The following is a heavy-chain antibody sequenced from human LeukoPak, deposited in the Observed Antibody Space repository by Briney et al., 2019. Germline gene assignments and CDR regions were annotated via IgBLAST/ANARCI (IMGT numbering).Heavy chain of an antibody. D-gene: IGHD2-15*01. CDR3: TTSFLYCSGGDCSVY. V-gene: IGHV3-15*01. CDR2: IKSKTDGGTT. J-gene: IGHJ4*02. CDR1: GFTFTNAW. Sequence: PGGSLRLSCAASGFTFTNAWMSWVRQAPGKGLEWVGHIKSKTDGGTTDYAAPVTGRFTISRDDSKNTLYLQMNSLRTEDTAFYYCTTSFLYCSGGDCSVYWGQGTLVTVSS.